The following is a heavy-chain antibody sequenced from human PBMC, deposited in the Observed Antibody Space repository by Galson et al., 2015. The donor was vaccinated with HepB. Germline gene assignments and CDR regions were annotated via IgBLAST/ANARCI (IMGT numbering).Heavy chain of an antibody. CDR3: AADARKDVVVTASTDAFDI. D-gene: IGHD2-21*02. V-gene: IGHV1-58*01. CDR2: IVVGSGNT. J-gene: IGHJ3*02. Sequence: SVKVSCKASGFTFTSSAVQWVRQARGQRLEWIGWIVVGSGNTNYAQKFQERVTITRDMSTSTAYMELSSLRSEDTAVYYCAADARKDVVVTASTDAFDIWGQGTMVTVSS. CDR1: GFTFTSSA.